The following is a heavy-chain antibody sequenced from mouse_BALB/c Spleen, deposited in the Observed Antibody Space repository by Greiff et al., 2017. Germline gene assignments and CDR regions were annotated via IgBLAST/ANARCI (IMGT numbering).Heavy chain of an antibody. CDR1: GYAFSSSW. CDR2: IYPGDGDT. V-gene: IGHV1-82*01. CDR3: ARSYDYDQGHYYAMDY. J-gene: IGHJ4*01. D-gene: IGHD2-4*01. Sequence: QVQLKQSGPELVKPGASVKISCKASGYAFSSSWMNWVKQRPGQGLEWIGRIYPGDGDTNYNGKFKGKATLTADKSSSTAYMQLSSLTSVDSAVYFCARSYDYDQGHYYAMDYWGQGTSVTVSS.